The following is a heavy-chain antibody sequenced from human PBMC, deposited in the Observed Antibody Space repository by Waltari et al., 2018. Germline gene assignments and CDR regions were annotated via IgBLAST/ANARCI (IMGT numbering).Heavy chain of an antibody. CDR2: IKQDGSEK. CDR1: GFTFSSSW. V-gene: IGHV3-7*01. J-gene: IGHJ4*02. CDR3: ARETSELALDY. Sequence: EVQLVVSGGGLVQPGGSLRLSCAASGFTFSSSWMSWVRQAPGKGLEWVANIKQDGSEKYYVDSVKGRFTISRDNAKNSLYLQMNSLRAEDTAVYYCARETSELALDYWGQGTLVTVSS. D-gene: IGHD6-6*01.